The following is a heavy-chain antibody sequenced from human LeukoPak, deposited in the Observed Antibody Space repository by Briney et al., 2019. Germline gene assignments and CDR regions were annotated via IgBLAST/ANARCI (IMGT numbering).Heavy chain of an antibody. CDR2: IYTSGST. D-gene: IGHD6-13*01. CDR3: ARDSSSCNWFDP. V-gene: IGHV4-4*07. Sequence: SETLSLTCTVSGGSISSYYWNWIRQPAGKGLEWIGRIYTSGSTSYSPSLKSRVTMSVDTSKNQISLKLTSVTAADTAVYYCARDSSSCNWFDPWGQGTLVTVSS. J-gene: IGHJ5*02. CDR1: GGSISSYY.